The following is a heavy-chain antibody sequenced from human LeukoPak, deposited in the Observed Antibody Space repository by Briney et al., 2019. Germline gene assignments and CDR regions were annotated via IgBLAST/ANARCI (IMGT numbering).Heavy chain of an antibody. J-gene: IGHJ4*02. CDR2: ISGSGGST. D-gene: IGHD6-13*01. Sequence: PGGSLRLSCAASGFTLSSYAMSWVRQAPGKGLEWVSAISGSGGSTYYADSVKGRFTISRDNSKNTLYLQMNSLRAEDTAVYYCAKERGSSWSGAYFDYWGQGTLVTVSS. V-gene: IGHV3-23*01. CDR3: AKERGSSWSGAYFDY. CDR1: GFTLSSYA.